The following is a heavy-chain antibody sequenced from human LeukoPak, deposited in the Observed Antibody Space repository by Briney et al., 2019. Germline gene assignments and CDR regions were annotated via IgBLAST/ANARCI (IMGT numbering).Heavy chain of an antibody. CDR3: VADRGYGDFYGMDV. D-gene: IGHD4-17*01. V-gene: IGHV1-58*02. CDR2: IVVGSGNT. Sequence: SVKVSCKASGFTFTNSAMQWVRQTRGQRLEWIGWIVVGSGNTNYAQKFQERVTITGDMSTSTAYMELSSLRSEDTAVYYCVADRGYGDFYGMDVWGHGTTVTVSS. J-gene: IGHJ6*02. CDR1: GFTFTNSA.